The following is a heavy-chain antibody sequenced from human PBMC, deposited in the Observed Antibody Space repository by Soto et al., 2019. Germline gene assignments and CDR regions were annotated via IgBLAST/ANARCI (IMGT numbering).Heavy chain of an antibody. CDR3: ARDALYSSSAGYYYYYGMDV. D-gene: IGHD6-6*01. Sequence: EVQLLESGGGLVQPGGSLRLSCAASGFTFSSYAMSWVRQAPGKGLEWVSAISGSGGSTYYADSVKGRFTISRDNSKNTLYLQMNSLRAEDTAVYYCARDALYSSSAGYYYYYGMDVWGQGTTVTVSS. CDR2: ISGSGGST. CDR1: GFTFSSYA. V-gene: IGHV3-23*01. J-gene: IGHJ6*02.